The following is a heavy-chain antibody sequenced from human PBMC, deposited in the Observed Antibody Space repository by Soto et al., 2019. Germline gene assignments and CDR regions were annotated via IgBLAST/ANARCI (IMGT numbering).Heavy chain of an antibody. V-gene: IGHV3-15*01. D-gene: IGHD3-22*01. CDR2: IKSKTDGGTT. CDR1: GITFSNAW. J-gene: IGHJ4*02. CDR3: TTGYYYDSSGYSDY. Sequence: EVQLVESGGGLVKPGGSLRLSCAASGITFSNAWMSWVRQAPGKGLEWVGRIKSKTDGGTTDYAAPVKGRFTISRDDSKNTLYLQMNSLKTEDTAVYYCTTGYYYDSSGYSDYWGQGTLVTVSS.